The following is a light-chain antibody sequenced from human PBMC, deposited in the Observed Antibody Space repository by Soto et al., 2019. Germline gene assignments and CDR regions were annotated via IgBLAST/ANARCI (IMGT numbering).Light chain of an antibody. J-gene: IGKJ3*01. V-gene: IGKV3-15*01. CDR1: QSVSSN. CDR3: QQYNNWPPWT. Sequence: EIVMTQSPATLSVSPWERATLSCRASQSVSSNLAWYQQKPGQAPRLLIYGASTRATGIPARFSGSGSGTEFTLTISSLQSEDFAVYYCQQYNNWPPWTFGPGTKVYIK. CDR2: GAS.